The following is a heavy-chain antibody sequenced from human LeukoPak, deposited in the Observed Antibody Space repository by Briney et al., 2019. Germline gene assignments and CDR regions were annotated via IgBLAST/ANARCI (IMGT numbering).Heavy chain of an antibody. J-gene: IGHJ3*02. CDR1: GFTFSSYA. CDR3: AKGDYYGSGSPYEAFDI. CDR2: ISGSGGGT. D-gene: IGHD3-10*01. V-gene: IGHV3-23*01. Sequence: GGSLRLSCVASGFTFSSYAMSWVRQAPGKGLDWVSVISGSGGGTYYADSVKGRFSISRDNSKNTLYLQMNSLRAEDTAVYYCAKGDYYGSGSPYEAFDIWGQGTMVTVSS.